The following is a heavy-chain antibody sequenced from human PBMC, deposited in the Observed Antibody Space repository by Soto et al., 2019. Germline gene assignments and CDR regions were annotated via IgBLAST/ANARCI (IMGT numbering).Heavy chain of an antibody. CDR3: ARGSFSSSSSWFDP. D-gene: IGHD6-6*01. CDR2: ISYTGRT. V-gene: IGHV4-31*03. CDR1: CGSISSDANF. Sequence: PSETLSLTCTVSCGSISSDANFWSWIRRLPGRGLEWIGYISYTGRTYYTPSLNSRLTISLDTSKNLFSLRLSAVTAADTAVYFCARGSFSSSSSWFDPWGQGTLVTVSS. J-gene: IGHJ5*02.